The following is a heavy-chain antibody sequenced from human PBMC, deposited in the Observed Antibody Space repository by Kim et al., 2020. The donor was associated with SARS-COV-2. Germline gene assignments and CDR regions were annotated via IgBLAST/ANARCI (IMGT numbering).Heavy chain of an antibody. D-gene: IGHD2-21*01. V-gene: IGHV3-7*03. CDR1: KFTFSNYW. CDR2: INEDASEK. Sequence: GGSLRLSCAASKFTFSNYWMTWVRQAPGKGLEWVANINEDASEKYYMDSVKGRFTISRDNAKSSLYLQMNSLRAEDTAVYHCVRDMGWGYFDPWGQGTLVTVSS. J-gene: IGHJ5*02. CDR3: VRDMGWGYFDP.